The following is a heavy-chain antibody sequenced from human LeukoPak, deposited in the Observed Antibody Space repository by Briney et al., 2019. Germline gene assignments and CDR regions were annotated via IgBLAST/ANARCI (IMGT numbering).Heavy chain of an antibody. J-gene: IGHJ4*02. Sequence: ASVKVSCKPSGYTFTVNYIHWVRQAPGQGPEWMGWINPNSGGTNYAQKFQGRVTMTRDTFISTAYMELSRLTSDDTAVYYCARVGFCTKGVCYGFDYWGQGTLVTVSS. D-gene: IGHD2-8*01. CDR2: INPNSGGT. CDR3: ARVGFCTKGVCYGFDY. CDR1: GYTFTVNY. V-gene: IGHV1-2*02.